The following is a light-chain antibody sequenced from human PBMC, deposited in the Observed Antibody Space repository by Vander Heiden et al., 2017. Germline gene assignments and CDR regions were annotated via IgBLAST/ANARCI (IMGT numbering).Light chain of an antibody. J-gene: IGLJ2*01. CDR2: QDK. Sequence: SYELTQPPSVSVSPGQTANITCAGEKLGNKYACWYQQRPGQSPVLVIYQDKTRPSGIPERFSGSNSGNTATLTISGTQSMDEDDYYSQTWDTPFGVFGGGTRLTVL. CDR3: QTWDTPFGV. CDR1: KLGNKY. V-gene: IGLV3-1*01.